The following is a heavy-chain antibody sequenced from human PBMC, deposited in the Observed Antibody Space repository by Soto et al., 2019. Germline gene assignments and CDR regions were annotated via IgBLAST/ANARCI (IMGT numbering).Heavy chain of an antibody. Sequence: GGSLRLSCEGSGFNFRNFNMIWVRQAPGKGLEWVSSVSDSSSYIYYADSVKGRFTVSRDNANNLVFLQMNGLRPEDTAMYYCARDLRGHYGPWGQGTMVTVSS. V-gene: IGHV3-21*06. J-gene: IGHJ3*01. CDR2: VSDSSSYI. CDR1: GFNFRNFN. D-gene: IGHD4-17*01. CDR3: ARDLRGHYGP.